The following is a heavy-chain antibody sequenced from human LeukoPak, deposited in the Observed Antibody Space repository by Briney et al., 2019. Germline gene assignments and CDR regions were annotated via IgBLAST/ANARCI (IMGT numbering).Heavy chain of an antibody. D-gene: IGHD1-26*01. CDR1: GGSISSGGYS. Sequence: SETLSLTCAVSGGSISSGGYSWSWIRQPPGKGLEWIGYIYHSGSTYYNPSLKSRVTISVDRSKNQFSLKLSSVTAADTAVYYCARVGYSGSYYYFDYWGQGTLVTVSS. V-gene: IGHV4-30-2*01. CDR2: IYHSGST. CDR3: ARVGYSGSYYYFDY. J-gene: IGHJ4*02.